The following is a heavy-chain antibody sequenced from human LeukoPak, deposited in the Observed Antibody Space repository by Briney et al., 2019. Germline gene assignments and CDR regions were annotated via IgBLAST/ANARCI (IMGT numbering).Heavy chain of an antibody. CDR3: ARMSYRSTYCGGDCYSYYYYGMDV. D-gene: IGHD2-21*02. Sequence: SETLSLTCAVYGGSFSGYYWSWIRQPPGKGLEWIGEINHSGSTNYNPSLKSRVTISVDTSKNQFSLKLSSVTAADTAVYYCARMSYRSTYCGGDCYSYYYYGMDVWGQGTTVTVSS. CDR2: INHSGST. CDR1: GGSFSGYY. J-gene: IGHJ6*02. V-gene: IGHV4-34*01.